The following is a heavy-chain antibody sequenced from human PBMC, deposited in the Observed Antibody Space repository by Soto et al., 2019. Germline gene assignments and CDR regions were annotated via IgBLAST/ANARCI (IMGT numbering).Heavy chain of an antibody. CDR2: INSDGSST. Sequence: GGSLRLSCAASGFTFSSYWMHWVRQAPGKGLVWVSRINSDGSSTSYADSVKGRFTISRDNAKNTLYLQMNSLRAEDTAVYYCARDLRSSWYGDYYYGMDVRGQGTMVTVSS. CDR1: GFTFSSYW. CDR3: ARDLRSSWYGDYYYGMDV. V-gene: IGHV3-74*01. D-gene: IGHD6-13*01. J-gene: IGHJ6*02.